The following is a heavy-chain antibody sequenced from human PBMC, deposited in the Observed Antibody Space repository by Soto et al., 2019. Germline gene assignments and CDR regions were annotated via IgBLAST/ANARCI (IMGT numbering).Heavy chain of an antibody. Sequence: GSLSLSCAASGFTVSSNYMSWVRQAPGKGLEWVSVIYSGGSTYYADSVKGRFAISRDNSKNTLYLQMNSLRAEDTAVYYCATATPYYDFWSGYQYYYYYYGMDVWGQVTTFPVSS. V-gene: IGHV3-53*01. CDR2: IYSGGST. CDR1: GFTVSSNY. D-gene: IGHD3-3*01. J-gene: IGHJ6*02. CDR3: ATATPYYDFWSGYQYYYYYYGMDV.